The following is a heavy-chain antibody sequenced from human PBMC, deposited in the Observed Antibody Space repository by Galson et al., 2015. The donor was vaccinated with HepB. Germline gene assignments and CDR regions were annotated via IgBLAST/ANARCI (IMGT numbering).Heavy chain of an antibody. Sequence: SVKVSCKASGGTFSSYAISWVRQAPGQGLEWMGGIIPIFGTANYAQKFQGRVTITADESTSTAYMELSSLRSEDTAVYYCARDEEVGVYYYGWGVWGQGTTVTVSS. V-gene: IGHV1-69*13. CDR2: IIPIFGTA. CDR3: ARDEEVGVYYYGWGV. CDR1: GGTFSSYA. D-gene: IGHD2-8*01. J-gene: IGHJ6*02.